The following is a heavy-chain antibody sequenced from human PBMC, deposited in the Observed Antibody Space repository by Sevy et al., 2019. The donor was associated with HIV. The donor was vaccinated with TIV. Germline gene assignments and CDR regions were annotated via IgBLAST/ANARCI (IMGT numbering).Heavy chain of an antibody. J-gene: IGHJ4*02. Sequence: SENLSLTCTVSGDSINTYYWSWIRQPPGKGLEWIGYVSHSGNTNYNPSTKSRVSMSVDTSTNQFSLKVKSVTAADTAVYYCASLRWDLVVVPGATPGCYFDSWGQGTLVTVSS. D-gene: IGHD2-2*02. V-gene: IGHV4-59*08. CDR2: VSHSGNT. CDR1: GDSINTYY. CDR3: ASLRWDLVVVPGATPGCYFDS.